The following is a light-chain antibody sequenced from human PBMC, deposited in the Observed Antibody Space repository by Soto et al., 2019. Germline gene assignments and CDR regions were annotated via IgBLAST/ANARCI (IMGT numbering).Light chain of an antibody. V-gene: IGLV2-23*01. CDR2: EGS. CDR1: SSDVGSYNL. CDR3: CSYAGSSPPVV. Sequence: QSALTQPASVSGSPGQSITISCTGTSSDVGSYNLVSWYQQHPGKAPKLMIYEGSKRASGVSNRFSGSKSGNTASLTISGLQAEDEADYYCCSYAGSSPPVVFGGGTKVTVL. J-gene: IGLJ2*01.